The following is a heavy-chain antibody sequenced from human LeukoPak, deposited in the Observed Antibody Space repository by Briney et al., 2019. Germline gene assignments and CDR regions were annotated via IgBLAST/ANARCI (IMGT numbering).Heavy chain of an antibody. V-gene: IGHV1-46*01. CDR1: GYTFTSYY. J-gene: IGHJ4*02. CDR2: INPSGGST. Sequence: PWASVKVSCKASGYTFTSYYMHWVRQAPGQGLEWMGIINPSGGSTSYAQKFQGRVTMTRDTSTSTVYMELSSLRSEDTAVYYCERDFRATFGGVMASAFDYWGQGTLVTVSP. D-gene: IGHD3-16*01. CDR3: ERDFRATFGGVMASAFDY.